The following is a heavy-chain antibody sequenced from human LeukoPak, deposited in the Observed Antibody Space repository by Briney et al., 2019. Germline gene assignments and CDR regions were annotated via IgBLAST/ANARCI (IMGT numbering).Heavy chain of an antibody. CDR3: ASEPRGYSSGWYETY. J-gene: IGHJ4*02. D-gene: IGHD6-19*01. CDR2: IYYSGST. CDR1: GGSISSSNYY. Sequence: SETLSLTCTVSGGSISSSNYYWGWIRQPPGKGLEWIGSIYYSGSTYYNPSLKSRVTISVDTSKNQFSLKLSSVTAADTAVYYCASEPRGYSSGWYETYWGQGTLVTVSS. V-gene: IGHV4-39*01.